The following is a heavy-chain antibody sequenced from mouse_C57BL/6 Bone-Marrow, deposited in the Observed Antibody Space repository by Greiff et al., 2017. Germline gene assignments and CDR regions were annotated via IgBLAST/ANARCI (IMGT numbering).Heavy chain of an antibody. CDR1: GYTFTDYE. CDR2: IDPETGGT. Sequence: VQLQQSGAELVRPGASVTLSCKASGYTFTDYEMHWVKQTPVHGLEWIGAIDPETGGTDYNPKFKGKAILTADKSSSTAYMELRSLTAEDSAVYYCTVTTVVADYWGQGTTLTVSS. V-gene: IGHV1-15*01. D-gene: IGHD1-1*01. CDR3: TVTTVVADY. J-gene: IGHJ2*01.